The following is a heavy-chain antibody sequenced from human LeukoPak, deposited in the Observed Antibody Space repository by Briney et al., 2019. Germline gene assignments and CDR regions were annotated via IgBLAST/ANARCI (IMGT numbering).Heavy chain of an antibody. J-gene: IGHJ4*02. CDR3: AKDIGSGPSGYGAFDY. V-gene: IGHV3-9*01. CDR1: GFIFDDYA. D-gene: IGHD5-12*01. CDR2: ISWNSGSI. Sequence: GGSLRLSCVASGFIFDDYAMHWVRQAPGKGLEWVSGISWNSGSIGYADSVKGRFTISRDNAKNSLYLQMNSLRAEDTALYYCAKDIGSGPSGYGAFDYWGQGTLVTVSS.